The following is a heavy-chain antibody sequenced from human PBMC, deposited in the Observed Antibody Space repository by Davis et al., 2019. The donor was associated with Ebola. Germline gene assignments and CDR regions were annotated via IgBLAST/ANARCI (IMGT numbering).Heavy chain of an antibody. V-gene: IGHV4-34*01. J-gene: IGHJ6*04. Sequence: ETLSLTCTVSGGSFSGYYWSWIRQPPGKGLEWIGSISYSGSAYYNPSLKSRVTISVDTSKNQFSLKLSSVTAADTAVYYCARGEVAAAGTYAYYYYGMDVWGKGTTVTVSS. CDR3: ARGEVAAAGTYAYYYYGMDV. CDR1: GGSFSGYY. CDR2: ISYSGSA. D-gene: IGHD6-13*01.